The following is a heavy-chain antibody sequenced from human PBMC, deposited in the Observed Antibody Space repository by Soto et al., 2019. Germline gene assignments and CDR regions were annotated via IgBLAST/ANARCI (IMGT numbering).Heavy chain of an antibody. V-gene: IGHV4-31*03. D-gene: IGHD3-9*01. CDR3: LGYTYGILTGHLYYFDY. CDR1: GGSISSGGYY. CDR2: IYYSGST. Sequence: SETLSLTCTVSGGSISSGGYYWSWIRQHPGKGLEWIGYIYYSGSTYYNPSLKSRVTISVDTSKNQFSLKLSSVTAADTAVYYCLGYTYGILTGHLYYFDYWGQGTLVTVSS. J-gene: IGHJ4*02.